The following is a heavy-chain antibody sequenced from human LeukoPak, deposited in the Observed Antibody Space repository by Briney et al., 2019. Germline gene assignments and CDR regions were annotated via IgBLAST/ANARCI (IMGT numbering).Heavy chain of an antibody. Sequence: GGSLRLSCAASGFTFSSYSMNWVRQAPGKGLEWVSAISGSGGSTYYADSVKGRFTISRDNSKNTLYLQMNSLRAEDTAVYYCAKDFFMVRAPFDYWGQGTLVTVSS. J-gene: IGHJ4*02. CDR2: ISGSGGST. CDR1: GFTFSSYS. CDR3: AKDFFMVRAPFDY. D-gene: IGHD3-10*01. V-gene: IGHV3-23*01.